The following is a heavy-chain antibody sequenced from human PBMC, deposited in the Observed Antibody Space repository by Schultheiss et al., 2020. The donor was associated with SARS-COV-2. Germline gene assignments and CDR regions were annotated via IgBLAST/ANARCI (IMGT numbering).Heavy chain of an antibody. CDR1: KFTFDNFA. CDR2: ISWNGDAV. V-gene: IGHV3-9*01. Sequence: GGSLRLSCAASKFTFDNFAMHWVRQGPGKGLEWVSGISWNGDAVAYADSLKGRFTISRHNSKNTLYLQMSSLRAEDTAVYYCARGGRQNWFDPWGQGTLVTVSS. D-gene: IGHD3/OR15-3a*01. CDR3: ARGGRQNWFDP. J-gene: IGHJ5*02.